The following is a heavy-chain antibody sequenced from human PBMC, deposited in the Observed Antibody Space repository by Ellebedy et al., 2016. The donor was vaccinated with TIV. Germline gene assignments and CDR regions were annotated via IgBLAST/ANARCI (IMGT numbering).Heavy chain of an antibody. J-gene: IGHJ4*02. CDR3: AREIGGSGSA. CDR1: GFTFRNHG. CDR2: IWYDGSNK. D-gene: IGHD3-10*01. Sequence: GESLKISCAASGFTFRNHGMHWVRQAPGKGLEWVAVIWYDGSNKLYADSVQGRFTISRDNSRNTLSLQMDSLRAEDTAVYYCAREIGGSGSAWGQGTLVTVSS. V-gene: IGHV3-33*01.